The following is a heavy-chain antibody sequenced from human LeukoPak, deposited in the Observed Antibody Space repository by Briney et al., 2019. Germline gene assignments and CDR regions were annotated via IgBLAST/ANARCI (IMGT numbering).Heavy chain of an antibody. Sequence: GSLRLSCAASGFTFSSYAMSWVRQAPGKGLEWVADINQDGGEKYYLDSLKGRFTISRDNSMNSLHLQMNSLRVEDTAVYYCARDGPAAGLYLDHWGQGILVTVAS. J-gene: IGHJ4*02. CDR1: GFTFSSYA. V-gene: IGHV3-7*03. D-gene: IGHD6-13*01. CDR3: ARDGPAAGLYLDH. CDR2: INQDGGEK.